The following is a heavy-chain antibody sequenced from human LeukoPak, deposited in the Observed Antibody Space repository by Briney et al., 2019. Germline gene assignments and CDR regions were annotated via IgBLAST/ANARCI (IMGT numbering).Heavy chain of an antibody. CDR2: LSSSGSVF. J-gene: IGHJ4*02. CDR3: ARDGYNGYFDY. Sequence: GGSLRLSCEDSGVTFRSYEINSGRQAPRKGLEWMAYLSSSGSVFSYADSVKGRVSISRDNAKHSVYLEMKSLRAEDTAVYYCARDGYNGYFDYWGQGTLVTVSS. V-gene: IGHV3-48*03. D-gene: IGHD5-24*01. CDR1: GVTFRSYE.